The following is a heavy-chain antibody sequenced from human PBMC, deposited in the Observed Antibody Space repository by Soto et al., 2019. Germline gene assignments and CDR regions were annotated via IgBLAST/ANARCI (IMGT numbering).Heavy chain of an antibody. Sequence: QVLLQESGPGLVKPSETLSLTCTVSGDSISPYYWSWIRQPPGKGLEWIGYIFYSGSTSYNPSLKRRVTISVDTSKNQFSLNLYSLTSADTAVYYCARDPGYSYGHYRWFDPWGQGALVTVSS. V-gene: IGHV4-59*01. CDR3: ARDPGYSYGHYRWFDP. D-gene: IGHD5-18*01. CDR1: GDSISPYY. J-gene: IGHJ5*02. CDR2: IFYSGST.